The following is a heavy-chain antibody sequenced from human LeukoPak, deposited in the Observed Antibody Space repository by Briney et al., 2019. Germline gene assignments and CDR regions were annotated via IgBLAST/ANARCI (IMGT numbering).Heavy chain of an antibody. D-gene: IGHD3-22*01. CDR1: GFTFSSYA. J-gene: IGHJ6*02. Sequence: GGSLRLSCAASGFTFSSYAMSWVRQAPGKGLEWVSAISGSGGCTYYADSVKGRFTISRDNSKNTLYLQMNSLRAEDTAVYYCAEDLASYYDSSGYWVGMDVWGQGTTVTVSS. V-gene: IGHV3-23*01. CDR3: AEDLASYYDSSGYWVGMDV. CDR2: ISGSGGCT.